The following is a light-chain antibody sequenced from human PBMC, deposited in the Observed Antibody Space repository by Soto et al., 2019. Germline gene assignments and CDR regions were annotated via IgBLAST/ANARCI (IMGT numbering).Light chain of an antibody. J-gene: IGKJ4*01. CDR1: QSVSSSY. CDR3: QQYGSSPT. V-gene: IGKV3-20*01. Sequence: EIVLTQSPGTLSLSPGERATLSCRASQSVSSSYLAWDQQKPGQAPRLLIYGASSRATAIPDSFSGSGSGTDFTLTISRVEPEDFAVYYCQQYGSSPTFGGGTKVEIK. CDR2: GAS.